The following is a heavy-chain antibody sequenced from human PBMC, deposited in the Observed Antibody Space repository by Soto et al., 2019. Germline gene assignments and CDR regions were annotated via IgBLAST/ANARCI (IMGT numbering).Heavy chain of an antibody. Sequence: SETLSLTCSFSGDSVTSNYLTWIRQSPEKGLEWIGYMHYTGFSHYNPSLKSRLTISVDKSKNQFTLQLTSVTVADTAVYYCATSFGNARYNYWGKGTQVTVSS. CDR2: MHYTGFS. J-gene: IGHJ4*02. D-gene: IGHD1-1*01. V-gene: IGHV4-59*02. CDR3: ATSFGNARYNY. CDR1: GDSVTSNY.